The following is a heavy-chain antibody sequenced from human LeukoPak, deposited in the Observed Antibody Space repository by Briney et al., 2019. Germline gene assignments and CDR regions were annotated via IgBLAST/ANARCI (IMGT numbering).Heavy chain of an antibody. CDR1: GNTLTELS. Sequence: ASVEVSCKGSGNTLTELSMHWVRQAPGKGLEWMGGFDPEDGETIYAQKFQGRVTMTEDTSTDTAYMELSSLRSEDTAVYYCATFSRGDDSRLGYFDYWGQGTLVTVSS. J-gene: IGHJ4*02. V-gene: IGHV1-24*01. CDR3: ATFSRGDDSRLGYFDY. D-gene: IGHD3-22*01. CDR2: FDPEDGET.